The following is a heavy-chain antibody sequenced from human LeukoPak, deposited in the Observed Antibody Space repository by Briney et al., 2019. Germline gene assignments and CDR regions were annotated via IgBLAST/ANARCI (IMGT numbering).Heavy chain of an antibody. CDR3: ARLGYSSGWYLMGYYYGMDV. CDR2: ISSSSSTI. Sequence: AGGSLRLSCAASGFTFSSYSMNWVRQAPGKGLEWVSYISSSSSTIYYADSVKGRFTISRDNAKNSLYLQMNSLRAEDTAVYYCARLGYSSGWYLMGYYYGMDVWGQGTTVTVSS. CDR1: GFTFSSYS. V-gene: IGHV3-48*04. J-gene: IGHJ6*02. D-gene: IGHD6-19*01.